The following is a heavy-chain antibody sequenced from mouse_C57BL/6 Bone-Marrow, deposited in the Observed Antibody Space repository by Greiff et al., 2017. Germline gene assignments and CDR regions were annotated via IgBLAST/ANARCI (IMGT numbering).Heavy chain of an antibody. D-gene: IGHD2-1*01. J-gene: IGHJ4*01. V-gene: IGHV1-56*01. Sequence: VQLQQSGPELVRPGASVKISCKAPGYTFTSHWMQWVRQRPGQGLEWIGEIFPGSGSTYYNEKFKGKATLTVDTSSSTSHMQLSSLTSEDSAVYFCAREEDIYYGIPYAMDYWGQGTSVTGAS. CDR3: AREEDIYYGIPYAMDY. CDR2: IFPGSGST. CDR1: GYTFTSHW.